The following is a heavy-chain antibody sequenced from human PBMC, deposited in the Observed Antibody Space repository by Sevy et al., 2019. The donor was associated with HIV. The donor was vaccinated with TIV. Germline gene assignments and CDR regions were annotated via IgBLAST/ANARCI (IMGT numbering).Heavy chain of an antibody. CDR1: GFTFRTYS. CDR2: ISDDSRYI. V-gene: IGHV3-21*04. D-gene: IGHD3-3*01. J-gene: IGHJ4*02. CDR3: ARDFTVFGVVSGIDY. Sequence: GGSLRLSCAASGFTFRTYSMNWVRQAPGKGLEWLSSISDDSRYIYYSDSVKGRFTISRANAKNFLFLQMNNLRVDDMAIYYCARDFTVFGVVSGIDYWGQGNLVTVSS.